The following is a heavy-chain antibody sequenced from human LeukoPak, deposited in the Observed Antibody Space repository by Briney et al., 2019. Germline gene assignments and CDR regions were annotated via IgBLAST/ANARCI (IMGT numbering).Heavy chain of an antibody. D-gene: IGHD5-12*01. V-gene: IGHV4-59*12. CDR3: ARVDIVAIGGYYYYYMDV. J-gene: IGHJ6*03. CDR1: GGSISSYY. Sequence: SETLSLTCTVSGGSISSYYWSWIRQPPGKGLEWLGSIYYSGSTYYNPSLKSRVTISVDTSKNQFSLKLSSVTAADTAVYYCARVDIVAIGGYYYYYMDVWGKGTTVTVSS. CDR2: IYYSGST.